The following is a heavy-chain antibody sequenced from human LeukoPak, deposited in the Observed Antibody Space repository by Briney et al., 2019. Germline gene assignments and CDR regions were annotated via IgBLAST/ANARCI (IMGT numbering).Heavy chain of an antibody. CDR3: ARELTNRYCSGGSCRSGAFDI. CDR2: IYSGGST. D-gene: IGHD2-15*01. J-gene: IGHJ3*02. Sequence: PGGSLRLSCAASGLTVSSNYMSWVRQAPGKGLEWVSVIYSGGSTYYADSVKGRFTISRDNSKNTLYLQMNSLRAEDTAVYYCARELTNRYCSGGSCRSGAFDIWGQGTMVTVSS. V-gene: IGHV3-53*01. CDR1: GLTVSSNY.